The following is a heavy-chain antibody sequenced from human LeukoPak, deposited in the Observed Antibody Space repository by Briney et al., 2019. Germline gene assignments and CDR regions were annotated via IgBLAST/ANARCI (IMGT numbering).Heavy chain of an antibody. V-gene: IGHV4-59*01. CDR3: ARDRERAFDT. Sequence: PSETLSLTCTVSGGSISGYYWSWIRQPPGKGLEWIGYISYSGSTNYNPSLKSRVTISVDTSKNQFSLKLSSVTAADTAVYYCARDRERAFDTWGQGTLVTVSS. CDR1: GGSISGYY. CDR2: ISYSGST. J-gene: IGHJ3*02. D-gene: IGHD1-26*01.